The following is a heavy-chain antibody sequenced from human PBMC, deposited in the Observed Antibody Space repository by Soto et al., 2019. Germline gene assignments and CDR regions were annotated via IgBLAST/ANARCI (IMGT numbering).Heavy chain of an antibody. J-gene: IGHJ6*02. CDR3: ANASSAWIQCRPSDYYYGLDV. V-gene: IGHV3-23*01. D-gene: IGHD5-18*01. CDR2: ISGSGGRT. Sequence: EVELLESGGGLVQPGGSLRLSCAASEFTFSSYAMSWVRQAPGKGLEWVSAISGSGGRTYYVDSVRGRFTSSRDSSKNMLYLQMNSLRAEDTAIFSCANASSAWIQCRPSDYYYGLDVWGQGTTVTVSS. CDR1: EFTFSSYA.